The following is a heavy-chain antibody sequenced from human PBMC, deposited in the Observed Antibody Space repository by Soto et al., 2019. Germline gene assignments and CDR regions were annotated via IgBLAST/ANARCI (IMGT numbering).Heavy chain of an antibody. V-gene: IGHV4-59*01. CDR2: IYYSGST. Sequence: QVQLQESGPRLVKPSETLSLTCTVSGDSISSYYWSWIRQPPGKGLEWIGYIYYSGSTNYNPSLTSRVTISVDTPKNQCSLKLTSVTAADTAVYYCARGVATIGPWGQGTLVTVSS. CDR1: GDSISSYY. D-gene: IGHD5-12*01. J-gene: IGHJ5*02. CDR3: ARGVATIGP.